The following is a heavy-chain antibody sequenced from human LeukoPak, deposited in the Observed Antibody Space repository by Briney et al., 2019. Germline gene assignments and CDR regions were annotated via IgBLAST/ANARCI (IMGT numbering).Heavy chain of an antibody. J-gene: IGHJ4*02. CDR2: ISYDGSNT. D-gene: IGHD5-18*01. CDR1: GFIFSSYA. V-gene: IGHV3-30-3*01. Sequence: GGSLRLSCAASGFIFSSYAMHWVRQAPGKGLEWVAVISYDGSNTDYADSVKGRFTISRDNAKNTLYLQMNSLRAEDTAVFYCVRDSMVTLDYWGQGTLVTVSS. CDR3: VRDSMVTLDY.